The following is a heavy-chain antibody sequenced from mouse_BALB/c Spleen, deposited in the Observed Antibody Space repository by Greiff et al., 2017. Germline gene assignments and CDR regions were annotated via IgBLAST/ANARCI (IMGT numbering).Heavy chain of an antibody. CDR3: TRGYYGYGYYYAMDY. CDR1: GYTFTSYY. CDR2: INPSNGGT. V-gene: IGHV1S81*02. Sequence: QVQLQQPGAELVKPGASVKLSCKASGYTFTSYYMYWVKQRPGQGLEWIGGINPSNGGTNFNEKFKSKATLTVDKSSSTAYMQLSSMTSEDSAVYYCTRGYYGYGYYYAMDYWGQGTSVTVSS. D-gene: IGHD2-2*01. J-gene: IGHJ4*01.